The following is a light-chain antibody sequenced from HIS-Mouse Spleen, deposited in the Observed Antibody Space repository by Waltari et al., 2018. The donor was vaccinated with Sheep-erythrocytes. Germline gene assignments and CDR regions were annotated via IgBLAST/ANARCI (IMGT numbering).Light chain of an antibody. J-gene: IGKJ1*01. CDR1: QSISSY. Sequence: DIQMTQYPSSLSASVGDRVTITCRASQSISSYLNWYQQKPGKAPKLLIYAASSLQSRVPSRFSGRGSGTDFTLTISSLQPEDFATYYCQQSYRTPWTFGQGTKVEIK. CDR3: QQSYRTPWT. V-gene: IGKV1-39*01. CDR2: AAS.